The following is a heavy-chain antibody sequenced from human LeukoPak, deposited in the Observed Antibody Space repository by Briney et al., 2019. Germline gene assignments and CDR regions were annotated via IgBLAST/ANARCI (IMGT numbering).Heavy chain of an antibody. CDR1: GYTFTSYD. CDR3: ARAAYYYGSGTDY. Sequence: VASVKVSCKASGYTFTSYDINWVRQATGQGLEWMGWMNPNSGNTGYAQKFQGRVTMTRNTSISTAYMELSSLRSEDTAVYYCARAAYYYGSGTDYWGQGTLVTVSS. V-gene: IGHV1-8*01. CDR2: MNPNSGNT. D-gene: IGHD3-10*01. J-gene: IGHJ4*02.